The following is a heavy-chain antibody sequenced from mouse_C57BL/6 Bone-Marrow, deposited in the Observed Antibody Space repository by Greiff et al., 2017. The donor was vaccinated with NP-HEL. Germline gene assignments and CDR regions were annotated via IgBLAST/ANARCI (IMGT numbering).Heavy chain of an antibody. Sequence: QVQLKESGPELVKPGASVKLSCKASGYTFTSYDINWVKQRPGQGLEWIGWIYPRDGSTKYNEKFKGKATLTVDTSSSTAYMELHSLTSEDSAVYFCARWGTTVVFDVWGTGTTVTVSS. V-gene: IGHV1-85*01. CDR1: GYTFTSYD. J-gene: IGHJ1*03. D-gene: IGHD1-1*01. CDR2: IYPRDGST. CDR3: ARWGTTVVFDV.